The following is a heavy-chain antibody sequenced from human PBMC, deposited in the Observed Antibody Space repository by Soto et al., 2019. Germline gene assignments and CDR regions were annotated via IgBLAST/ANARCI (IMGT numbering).Heavy chain of an antibody. Sequence: SETLSVTCSVSCGSISSCGYYWSWIRQDPGKGLEWIGNNYYSGSTYYNPVLNSRVTISVDTFKNQFSLKLSSVTAADTAVYYCARVGSSSTYYCYMDVWGKGTTVTVSS. CDR2: NYYSGST. CDR3: ARVGSSSTYYCYMDV. V-gene: IGHV4-31*03. J-gene: IGHJ6*03. CDR1: CGSISSCGYY. D-gene: IGHD6-6*01.